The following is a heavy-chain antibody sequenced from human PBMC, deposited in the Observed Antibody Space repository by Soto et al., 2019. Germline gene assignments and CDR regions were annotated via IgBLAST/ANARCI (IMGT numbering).Heavy chain of an antibody. D-gene: IGHD2-21*02. J-gene: IGHJ4*02. CDR2: IIGSGAIT. CDR3: AKGARDTGGNSGIDY. Sequence: GGSLRLSCAASEFTFNSYAVSWVRQAPGMGLEWVSSIIGSGAITYYADSVKGRFTISRDNSKSTLYLQMNSLRVEDTALYYCAKGARDTGGNSGIDYWGQGTLVTVSS. V-gene: IGHV3-23*01. CDR1: EFTFNSYA.